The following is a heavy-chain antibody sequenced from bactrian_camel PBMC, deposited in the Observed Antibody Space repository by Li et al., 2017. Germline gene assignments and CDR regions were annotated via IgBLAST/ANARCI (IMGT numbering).Heavy chain of an antibody. CDR3: AADPKTPCWNRNTRYKY. D-gene: IGHD1*01. CDR2: TDSDGLK. CDR1: GDTAKQRI. J-gene: IGHJ4*01. V-gene: IGHV3S63*01. Sequence: VQLVESGGDLVQAGGSLRLACVVSGDTAKQRIMAWFRQTPGKDREGVAITDSDGLKTYRGSVLGRFTISKDNGKNTVYLQMNSLKPEDTAVYYCAADPKTPCWNRNTRYKYWGQGTQV.